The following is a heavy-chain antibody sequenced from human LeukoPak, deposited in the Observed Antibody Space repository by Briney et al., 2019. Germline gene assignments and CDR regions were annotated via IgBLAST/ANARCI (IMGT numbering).Heavy chain of an antibody. J-gene: IGHJ4*02. D-gene: IGHD2-2*01. Sequence: GGSLRLSCAASGLIVSNYFMTWVRQAPGKGLECVSVIYSGGTTYYADSVKGRFTISRDNSKNTLYLQMNSLRAEDTAVYFCAREYGSGTFDWGQGTLVTVSS. CDR2: IYSGGTT. CDR3: AREYGSGTFD. CDR1: GLIVSNYF. V-gene: IGHV3-53*01.